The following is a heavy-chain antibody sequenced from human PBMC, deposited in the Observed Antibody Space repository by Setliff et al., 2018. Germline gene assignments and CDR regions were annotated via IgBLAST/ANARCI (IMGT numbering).Heavy chain of an antibody. CDR2: FRGGGGPT. CDR3: VNTLIRGACDY. CDR1: GFTVSSNY. D-gene: IGHD3-10*01. J-gene: IGHJ4*02. V-gene: IGHV3-74*01. Sequence: GGLRLSCAASGFTVSSNYMSWVRQAPGKGLDWVSSFRGGGGPTYYADSVKGRFTISRDNAKNTLFLQMNSLRADDTAVYYCVNTLIRGACDYWGQGTLVTVSS.